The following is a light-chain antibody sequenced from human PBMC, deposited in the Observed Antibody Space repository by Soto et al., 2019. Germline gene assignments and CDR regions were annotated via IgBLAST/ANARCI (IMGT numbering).Light chain of an antibody. CDR2: AAS. Sequence: IVLTQSPGTLSLSPGERTTLSCRASQSISRYLAWYQQKPGQGPRLLIYAASRRATGIPDRFSGSGSGTDFTLTISSLEPEDFAVYYCQQRNNWPPSITFGPGTRLEIK. V-gene: IGKV3-11*01. CDR1: QSISRY. CDR3: QQRNNWPPSIT. J-gene: IGKJ5*01.